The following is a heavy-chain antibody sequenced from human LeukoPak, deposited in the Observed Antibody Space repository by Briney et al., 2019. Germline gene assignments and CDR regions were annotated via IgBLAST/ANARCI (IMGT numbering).Heavy chain of an antibody. Sequence: GGSLRLSCVGSGFSFDDYAVSWVRQAPGKGLEWVGFIRTKAYGGTPEYAASVKGRFTISRDDPKSFAYLQMNSLKTEDTAVYYCTRGTLFVATAGLDAFDIWGHGTMVTVSS. V-gene: IGHV3-49*04. CDR1: GFSFDDYA. CDR2: IRTKAYGGTP. D-gene: IGHD6-13*01. CDR3: TRGTLFVATAGLDAFDI. J-gene: IGHJ3*02.